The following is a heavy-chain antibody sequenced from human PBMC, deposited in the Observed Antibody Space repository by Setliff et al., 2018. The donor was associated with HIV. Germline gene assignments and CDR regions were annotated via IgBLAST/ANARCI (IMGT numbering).Heavy chain of an antibody. CDR2: IYHSGST. Sequence: PSETLSLTCSVSGDSISDTTYYWGWIRQPPGKGLEWIGNIYHSGSTLYKPSLKSRVTMSVDTSKNQFSLKLNSVTAADTAVYYCGRGPRIVGASWAVIDYWGQGKPITVSS. J-gene: IGHJ4*02. D-gene: IGHD1-26*01. V-gene: IGHV4-39*01. CDR3: GRGPRIVGASWAVIDY. CDR1: GDSISDTTYY.